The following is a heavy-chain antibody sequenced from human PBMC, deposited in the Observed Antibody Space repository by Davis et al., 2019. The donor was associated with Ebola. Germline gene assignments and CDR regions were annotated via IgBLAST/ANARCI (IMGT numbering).Heavy chain of an antibody. Sequence: PSETLSLTCAVSGGSISSGGYSWSWIRQPPGKGLEWIGYIYHSGSTYYNPSLKSRVTISVDRSKNQFSLKLSSVTAADTAVYYCARRQGYYYYGMDVWGQGTTVTVSS. J-gene: IGHJ6*02. CDR1: GGSISSGGYS. CDR2: IYHSGST. V-gene: IGHV4-30-2*01. CDR3: ARRQGYYYYGMDV.